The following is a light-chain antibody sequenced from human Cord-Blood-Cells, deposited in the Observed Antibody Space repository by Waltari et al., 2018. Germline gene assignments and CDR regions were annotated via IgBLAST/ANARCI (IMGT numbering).Light chain of an antibody. V-gene: IGLV2-14*03. CDR2: DVS. CDR3: SSYTSSSAYV. Sequence: QSALTQPASVSGSPGQSITISCTGTSSDVGGYNYVSWYQQHPDKAPKLMIYDVSNRPSGVSNRVSGSKSGNTASLTISGRQAEDEADYYCSSYTSSSAYVFGTGTKVTVL. CDR1: SSDVGGYNY. J-gene: IGLJ1*01.